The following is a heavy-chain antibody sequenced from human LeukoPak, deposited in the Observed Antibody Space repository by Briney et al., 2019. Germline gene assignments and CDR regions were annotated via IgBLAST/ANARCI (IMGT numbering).Heavy chain of an antibody. CDR3: ARDSYYDSSGYYKGYFQH. D-gene: IGHD3-22*01. Sequence: SVKVSCKASGGTLSSYAISWVRQAPGQGLEWMGGIIPIFGTANYAQKFQGRVTITADESTSTAYMELSSLRSEDTAVYYCARDSYYDSSGYYKGYFQHWGQGTLVTVSS. V-gene: IGHV1-69*13. J-gene: IGHJ1*01. CDR2: IIPIFGTA. CDR1: GGTLSSYA.